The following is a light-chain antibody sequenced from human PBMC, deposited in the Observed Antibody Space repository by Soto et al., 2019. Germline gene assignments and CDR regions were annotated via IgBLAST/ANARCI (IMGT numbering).Light chain of an antibody. CDR3: QQHNSYPLT. CDR1: QSISSY. V-gene: IGKV3-15*01. J-gene: IGKJ4*01. CDR2: GAS. Sequence: EIVVTKSPITLSESPGERATLSCRASQSISSYLDWYQQKPGKAPRLLIYGASSWDTGIPARFSGSGSGTDFTLTIGSLQPEDFAVYYCQQHNSYPLTFGGGTKVDIK.